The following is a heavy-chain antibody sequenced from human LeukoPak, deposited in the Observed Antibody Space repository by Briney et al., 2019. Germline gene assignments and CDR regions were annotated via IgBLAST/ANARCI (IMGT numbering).Heavy chain of an antibody. CDR1: GYTFTGYY. D-gene: IGHD2-2*01. Sequence: ASVKVSCKASGYTFTGYYMHWVRQAPGQGLEWMGWINPNSGGTNYVQKFQGRVTMTRDTSISTAYMELSRLRSDDTAVYYCASTPIVVVPAAIVYWGQGTLVTVSS. CDR3: ASTPIVVVPAAIVY. CDR2: INPNSGGT. V-gene: IGHV1-2*02. J-gene: IGHJ4*02.